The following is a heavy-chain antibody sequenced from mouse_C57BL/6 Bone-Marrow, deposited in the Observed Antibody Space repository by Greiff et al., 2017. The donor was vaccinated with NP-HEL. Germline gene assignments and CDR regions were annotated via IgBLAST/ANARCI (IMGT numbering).Heavy chain of an antibody. V-gene: IGHV2-2*01. CDR1: GFSLTSYG. J-gene: IGHJ2*01. CDR3: ARYYFDY. Sequence: VQLQQSGPGLVQPSQSLSITCTVSGFSLTSYGVHWVRQSPGTGLEWLGVIWSGGSTDYNAAFISRLSISKDNSKSQVFFKMNSLQAEDTAIYYCARYYFDYWGQGTTLTVSS. CDR2: IWSGGST.